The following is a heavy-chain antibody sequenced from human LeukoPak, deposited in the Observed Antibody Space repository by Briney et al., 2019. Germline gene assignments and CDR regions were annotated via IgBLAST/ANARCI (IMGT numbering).Heavy chain of an antibody. Sequence: PSETLSLTCAVYGGSFSGYYWSWIRQPPGKGLEWIGEINYSGSTNYNPSLKSRVTISVDTSKNQFSLKLSSVTAADTAVYYCARGRYDFWSGYHSFDYWGQGTLVTVSS. D-gene: IGHD3-3*01. V-gene: IGHV4-34*01. CDR2: INYSGST. J-gene: IGHJ4*02. CDR3: ARGRYDFWSGYHSFDY. CDR1: GGSFSGYY.